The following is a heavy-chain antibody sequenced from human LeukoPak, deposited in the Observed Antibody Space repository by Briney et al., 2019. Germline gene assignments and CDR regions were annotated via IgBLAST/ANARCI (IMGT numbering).Heavy chain of an antibody. CDR2: ISGSGGST. J-gene: IGHJ3*02. CDR3: AKEEMATIAPGVAFDI. Sequence: GGSLRLSCAASGFTFSTYSMSWVRQAPGKGLEWVSAISGSGGSTYYADSVKGRFTISRDNSKNTLYLQMNSLRAEDTAVYYCAKEEMATIAPGVAFDIWGQGTMATVSS. V-gene: IGHV3-23*01. D-gene: IGHD5-24*01. CDR1: GFTFSTYS.